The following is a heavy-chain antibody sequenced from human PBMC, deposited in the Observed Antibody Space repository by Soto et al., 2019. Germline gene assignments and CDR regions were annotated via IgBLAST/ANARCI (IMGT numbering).Heavy chain of an antibody. V-gene: IGHV1-69*08. CDR3: AREEYYYGSGAFFDY. D-gene: IGHD3-10*01. CDR1: GGTFSSYT. Sequence: QVQLVQSGAEVKKPGSSVKVSCKASGGTFSSYTISWVRQAPGQELEWMGRIIPILGIANYAQKFQGRVTITADKSTSTAYMELSSLRSEYTAVYYCAREEYYYGSGAFFDYWGQGTLVTVSS. J-gene: IGHJ4*02. CDR2: IIPILGIA.